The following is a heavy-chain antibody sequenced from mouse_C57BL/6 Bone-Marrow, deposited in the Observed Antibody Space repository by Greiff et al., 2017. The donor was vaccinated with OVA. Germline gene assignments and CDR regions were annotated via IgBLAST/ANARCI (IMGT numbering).Heavy chain of an antibody. V-gene: IGHV1-19*01. CDR3: ASHYYGSSYPFAY. Sequence: DVQLQESGPVLVKPGASVKMSCKASGYTFTDYYMNWVKQSHGKSLEWIGVINPYNGGTSYNQKFKGKATLTVDKSSSTAYMELNSLTSEDSAVYYCASHYYGSSYPFAYWGQGTTLTVSS. CDR2: INPYNGGT. CDR1: GYTFTDYY. D-gene: IGHD1-1*01. J-gene: IGHJ2*01.